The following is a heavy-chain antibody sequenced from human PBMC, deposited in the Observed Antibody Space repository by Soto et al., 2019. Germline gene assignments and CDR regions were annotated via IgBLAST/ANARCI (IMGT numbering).Heavy chain of an antibody. V-gene: IGHV5-51*01. J-gene: IGHJ4*02. Sequence: PGESLKISCRCSGYTFSNFWIAWVRHLPGKGLEWMGIIYPGDHETRYSPSFHGKVTISADKCINTAYLHWSSLEASDSAFYYCAQRPRSSPYFDSWGQGALVTVSS. CDR3: AQRPRSSPYFDS. CDR2: IYPGDHET. D-gene: IGHD6-13*01. CDR1: GYTFSNFW.